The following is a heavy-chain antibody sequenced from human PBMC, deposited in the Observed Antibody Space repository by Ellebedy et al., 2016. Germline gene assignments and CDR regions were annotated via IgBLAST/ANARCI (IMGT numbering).Heavy chain of an antibody. J-gene: IGHJ6*04. V-gene: IGHV4-39*01. Sequence: SETLSLXXSVSGVSFSGSDSYWGCTRQAPGKGLEWIGNIYHRGSTYYNPSLKSRVTISVDTANNQFFLKLSSVTAADTAVYFCARHPSGTALDHVDVWGKGTTVTVSS. CDR1: GVSFSGSDSY. D-gene: IGHD1-1*01. CDR3: ARHPSGTALDHVDV. CDR2: IYHRGST.